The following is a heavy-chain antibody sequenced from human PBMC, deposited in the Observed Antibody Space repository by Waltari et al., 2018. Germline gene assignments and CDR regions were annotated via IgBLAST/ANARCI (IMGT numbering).Heavy chain of an antibody. CDR1: GFSVSNYG. J-gene: IGHJ4*02. Sequence: QEHLVESGGSVVQPGTSLRLSCAASGFSVSNYGMFWVRQSPGKGREGVSLIWYDGTKATYEDSVKCRFTISKDNSKNTLFLQMNSLRDGDTAVYFCARDLSFGSLDYGGQGTLVTVSS. D-gene: IGHD3-10*01. CDR2: IWYDGTKA. V-gene: IGHV3-33*07. CDR3: ARDLSFGSLDY.